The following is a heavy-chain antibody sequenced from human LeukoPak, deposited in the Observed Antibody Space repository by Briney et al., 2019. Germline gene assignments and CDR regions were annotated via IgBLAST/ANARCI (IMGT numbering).Heavy chain of an antibody. D-gene: IGHD3-16*02. J-gene: IGHJ4*02. Sequence: GGSLRLSCAASGFTFSSYGMHWVRQAPGKGLEWVAFIRYDGSNKYYADSVKGRFTISRDNSKNTLYLQMNSLRAEDTAVYYCARNYDYVWGSYRHTPLDYWGQGTLVTVSS. V-gene: IGHV3-30*02. CDR1: GFTFSSYG. CDR2: IRYDGSNK. CDR3: ARNYDYVWGSYRHTPLDY.